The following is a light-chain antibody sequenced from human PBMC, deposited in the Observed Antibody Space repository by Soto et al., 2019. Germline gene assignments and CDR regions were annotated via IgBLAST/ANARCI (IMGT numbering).Light chain of an antibody. V-gene: IGKV1-12*01. Sequence: DIQMTQSPSSVSAYVGDTVTITCRASQAISDWIAWYQQKPGKAPKLLISEASSLQSGVPSRFSGSGSGTDFTLTISSLQSEDFATYYCQQAFSFPFTFGPGTKVDIK. CDR2: EAS. CDR1: QAISDW. CDR3: QQAFSFPFT. J-gene: IGKJ3*01.